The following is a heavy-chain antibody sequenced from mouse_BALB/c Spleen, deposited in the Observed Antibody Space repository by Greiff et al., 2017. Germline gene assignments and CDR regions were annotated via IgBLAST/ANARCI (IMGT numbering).Heavy chain of an antibody. CDR2: IYPGNVNT. D-gene: IGHD2-3*01. CDR3: ARDGLYDGYPFDY. J-gene: IGHJ2*01. Sequence: QVQLQQSGPELVKPGASVRISCKASGYTFTSYYIHWVKQRPGQGLEWIGWIYPGNVNTKYNEKFKGKATLTADKSSSTAYMQLSSLTSEDSAVYFCARDGLYDGYPFDYWGQGTTLTVSS. V-gene: IGHV1S56*01. CDR1: GYTFTSYY.